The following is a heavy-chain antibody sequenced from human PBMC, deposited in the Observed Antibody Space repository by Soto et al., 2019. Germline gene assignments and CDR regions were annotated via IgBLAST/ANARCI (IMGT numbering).Heavy chain of an antibody. Sequence: ASVKVSCKASGYTFTSYGISWVRQAPGQGLEWMGWISAYNGNTNYAQKLQGRVTMTTDTSTSTAYMELRSLRSDDTAVYYCARETTGSTYLGSYYYYYTDAWGNGTTVTVSS. CDR1: GYTFTSYG. CDR2: ISAYNGNT. V-gene: IGHV1-18*01. CDR3: ARETTGSTYLGSYYYYYTDA. J-gene: IGHJ6*03. D-gene: IGHD1-1*01.